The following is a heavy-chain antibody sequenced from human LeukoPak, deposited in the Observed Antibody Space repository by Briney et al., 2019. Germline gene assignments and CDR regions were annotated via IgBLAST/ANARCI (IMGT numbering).Heavy chain of an antibody. V-gene: IGHV1-2*02. CDR2: INPNSGGT. CDR3: ARTTPLGGYDYVWGSYRYTKPFDY. D-gene: IGHD3-16*02. CDR1: GYTFTGYY. J-gene: IGHJ4*02. Sequence: ASVKVSCKASGYTFTGYYMHWVRQAPGQGLEWMGWINPNSGGTNYAQKFQGRVTMTRDTSISTAYMELSSLRSGDTAVYYCARTTPLGGYDYVWGSYRYTKPFDYWGQGTLVTVSS.